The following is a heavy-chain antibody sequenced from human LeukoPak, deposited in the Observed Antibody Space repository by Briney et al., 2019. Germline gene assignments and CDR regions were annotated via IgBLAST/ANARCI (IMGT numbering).Heavy chain of an antibody. CDR1: GFTFSSYE. CDR2: ISSSGSTM. J-gene: IGHJ4*02. Sequence: GGSLRLSCAASGFTFSSYEMNWVRQAPGKGLEWVSYISSSGSTMYYADSVKGRFTISRDNAKNSLYLQMNSLRAEDTAVYYCAREIQAPGKTLDYWGQGALVTVSS. V-gene: IGHV3-48*03. CDR3: AREIQAPGKTLDY.